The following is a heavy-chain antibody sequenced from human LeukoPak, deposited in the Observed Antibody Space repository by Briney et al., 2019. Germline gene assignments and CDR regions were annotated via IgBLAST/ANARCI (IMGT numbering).Heavy chain of an antibody. CDR1: GGSISSSSYC. CDR3: ARDPSAVAGTGSYYFDY. J-gene: IGHJ4*02. CDR2: IYYSGST. D-gene: IGHD6-19*01. V-gene: IGHV4-39*07. Sequence: SETLSLTCTVSGGSISSSSYCWGWIRQPPGKGLEWIGSIYYSGSTYYNPSLKSRVTISVDTSKNQFSLKLSSVTAADTAVYYCARDPSAVAGTGSYYFDYWGQGTLVTVSS.